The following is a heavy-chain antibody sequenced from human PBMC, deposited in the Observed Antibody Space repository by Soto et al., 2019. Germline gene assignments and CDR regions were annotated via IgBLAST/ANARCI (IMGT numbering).Heavy chain of an antibody. V-gene: IGHV1-8*01. D-gene: IGHD3-16*01. CDR1: GYTFTSYD. CDR3: ASSRASKGGIYYYYMDV. J-gene: IGHJ6*03. Sequence: QVQLVQSGAEVKKPGASVKVSCKASGYTFTSYDINWVRQATGQGLEWMGWMNPNSGNTGYAQKFQGRVTMTRNTSISTAYMELSSLRSEDTAVYYCASSRASKGGIYYYYMDVWGKGTTVTVSS. CDR2: MNPNSGNT.